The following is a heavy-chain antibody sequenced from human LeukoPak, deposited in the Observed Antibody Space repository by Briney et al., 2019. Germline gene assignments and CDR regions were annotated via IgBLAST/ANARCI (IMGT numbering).Heavy chain of an antibody. D-gene: IGHD4-17*01. Sequence: SETLSLTCTVSGGSISSSSYYWGWIRQPPGKGLEWLGSVFYTGNTYYNPSLKSRVTISVDTSKNQLSLKLNSVTAADTAVYYCARDSTPEALGGYGDSPILDYWGQGTLVTVSS. J-gene: IGHJ4*02. CDR3: ARDSTPEALGGYGDSPILDY. CDR1: GGSISSSSYY. V-gene: IGHV4-39*02. CDR2: VFYTGNT.